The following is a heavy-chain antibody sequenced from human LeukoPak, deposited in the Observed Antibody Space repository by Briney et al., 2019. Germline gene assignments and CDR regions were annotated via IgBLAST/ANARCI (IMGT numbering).Heavy chain of an antibody. CDR3: AKGGAAAGTGYYYYYYMDV. CDR2: ISGSGGST. Sequence: GGSLRLSCAASGFTFSSYAMSWVRQAPGKGLEWVSAISGSGGSTYYADSVKGRFTISRDISKSTLYLQMNSLRAEDTAVYYCAKGGAAAGTGYYYYYYMDVWGKGTTVTVSS. V-gene: IGHV3-23*01. CDR1: GFTFSSYA. D-gene: IGHD6-13*01. J-gene: IGHJ6*03.